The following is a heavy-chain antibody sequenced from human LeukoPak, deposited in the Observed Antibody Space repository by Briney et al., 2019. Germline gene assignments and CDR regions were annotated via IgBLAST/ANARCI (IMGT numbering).Heavy chain of an antibody. CDR1: GGSISSGGYS. J-gene: IGHJ3*02. Sequence: SQTLSLTCTVSGGSISSGGYSWSWIRQPPGKGLEWIGYIYHSGSTYYNPSLKSRVTISVDRSKNQFSLKLSSVTAADTAVYYCARATGDYYDSGAFDIWGQGTMVTVSS. CDR2: IYHSGST. CDR3: ARATGDYYDSGAFDI. V-gene: IGHV4-30-2*01. D-gene: IGHD3-22*01.